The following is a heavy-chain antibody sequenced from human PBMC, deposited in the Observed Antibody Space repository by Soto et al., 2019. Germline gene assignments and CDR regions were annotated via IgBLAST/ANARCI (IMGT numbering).Heavy chain of an antibody. Sequence: GASVKVSCKASGFTFTSSAMQWVRQARGQRLEWIGWIVVGSGNTNYAQKFQERVTITRDMSTSTAYMELSSLRSEDTAVYYCAALPLTYCSGGSCYSDAFDIWGQGTMVTVSS. D-gene: IGHD2-15*01. CDR3: AALPLTYCSGGSCYSDAFDI. V-gene: IGHV1-58*02. CDR2: IVVGSGNT. CDR1: GFTFTSSA. J-gene: IGHJ3*02.